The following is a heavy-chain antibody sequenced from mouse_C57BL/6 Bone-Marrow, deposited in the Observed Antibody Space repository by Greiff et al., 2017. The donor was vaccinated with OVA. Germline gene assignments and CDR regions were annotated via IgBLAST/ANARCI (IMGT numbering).Heavy chain of an antibody. Sequence: EVQLQQSGAELVRPGASVKLSCTASGFNITDYYMHWVKQRPEQGLEWIGRIDPEDGDTEYAPKFQGKATMTADTASNTAYLQLSSLTSEDTAVYYCTTHGNYSWFAYWGQGTLVTVSA. V-gene: IGHV14-1*01. D-gene: IGHD2-1*01. J-gene: IGHJ3*01. CDR2: IDPEDGDT. CDR1: GFNITDYY. CDR3: TTHGNYSWFAY.